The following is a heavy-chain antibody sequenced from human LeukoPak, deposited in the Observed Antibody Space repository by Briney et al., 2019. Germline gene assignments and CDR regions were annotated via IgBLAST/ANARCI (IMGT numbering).Heavy chain of an antibody. CDR3: ARSSSSWYYFDY. Sequence: ASVKVSCKASGGTFSNYAISWVRQAPGQGLEWMGWISAYNGNTNYAQKLQGRVTMTTDASTSTAYMELRSLRSDDTAVYYCARSSSSWYYFDYWGQGTLVTVSS. CDR1: GGTFSNYA. CDR2: ISAYNGNT. J-gene: IGHJ4*02. D-gene: IGHD6-13*01. V-gene: IGHV1-18*01.